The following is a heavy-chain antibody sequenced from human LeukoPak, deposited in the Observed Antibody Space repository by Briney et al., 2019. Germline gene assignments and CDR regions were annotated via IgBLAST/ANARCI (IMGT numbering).Heavy chain of an antibody. V-gene: IGHV4-30-2*01. J-gene: IGHJ3*02. CDR2: IYHSGST. D-gene: IGHD3-16*01. CDR3: ARERGDKNRAFDI. Sequence: KASETLSLTCAVSGGSISSGGYSWSWIRQPPGKGLEWIGYIYHSGSTYYNPSLKSRVTISVDRSKNQFSLKLSSVAAADTAVYYCARERGDKNRAFDIWGQGTMVTVSS. CDR1: GGSISSGGYS.